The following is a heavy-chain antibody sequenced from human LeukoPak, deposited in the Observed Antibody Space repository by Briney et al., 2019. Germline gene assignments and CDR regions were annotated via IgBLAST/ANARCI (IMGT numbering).Heavy chain of an antibody. CDR2: ISSSGSTI. J-gene: IGHJ4*02. CDR3: ARDRVRATYYDFWSGYHTHRFDY. Sequence: LSLTCTVSGYSISSGYYWGWIRQPPGKGLEWISYISSSGSTIYYADSVKGRFTISRDNAKNSVYLQMNSLRAEDTAVYYCARDRVRATYYDFWSGYHTHRFDYWGQGALVTVSS. CDR1: GYSISSGYY. V-gene: IGHV3-11*01. D-gene: IGHD3-3*01.